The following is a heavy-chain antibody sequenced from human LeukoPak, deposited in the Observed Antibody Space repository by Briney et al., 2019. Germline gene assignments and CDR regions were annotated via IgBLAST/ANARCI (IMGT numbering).Heavy chain of an antibody. CDR3: ARGALYQYYLDYWG. D-gene: IGHD4-17*01. Sequence: GGSLRLSCAASGFSFSSYGMLWVRQAPGKGLEWVAVISYDGSNKYYADSVKGRFTISRDNSKNTLYLQMNSLRVEDTAVYYCARGALYQYYLDYWGWGQGTLVTVSS. CDR2: ISYDGSNK. J-gene: IGHJ4*02. V-gene: IGHV3-30*03. CDR1: GFSFSSYG.